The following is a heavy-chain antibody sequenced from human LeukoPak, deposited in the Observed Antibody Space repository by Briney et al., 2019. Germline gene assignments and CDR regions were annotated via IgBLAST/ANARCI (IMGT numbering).Heavy chain of an antibody. CDR2: ISYDGSNE. V-gene: IGHV3-30*18. D-gene: IGHD1-14*01. J-gene: IGHJ6*02. CDR3: AKGQGQYATLRNYGMDV. CDR1: GFTFSMYG. Sequence: PGGSLRPSCAASGFTFSMYGMNWVRQAPGKGLEWVAAISYDGSNEFYAASVKGQITISRDNSKNTLYLQMNSLRAEDTAVYYCAKGQGQYATLRNYGMDVWGQGTTVTVSS.